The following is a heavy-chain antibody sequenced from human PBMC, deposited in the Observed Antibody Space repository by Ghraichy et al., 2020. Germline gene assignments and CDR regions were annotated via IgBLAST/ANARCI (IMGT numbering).Heavy chain of an antibody. CDR3: AKDIGSVVVVAATSYYYGMDV. D-gene: IGHD2-15*01. J-gene: IGHJ6*02. Sequence: GGSLRLSCAASGFTFDDYAMHWVRQAPGKGLEWVSGISWNSGSIGYADSVKGRFTISRDNAKNSLYLQMNSLRAEDTALYYCAKDIGSVVVVAATSYYYGMDVWGQGTTVTVSS. CDR1: GFTFDDYA. CDR2: ISWNSGSI. V-gene: IGHV3-9*01.